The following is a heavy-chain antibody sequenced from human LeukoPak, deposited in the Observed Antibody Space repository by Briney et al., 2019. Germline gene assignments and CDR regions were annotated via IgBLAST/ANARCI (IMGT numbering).Heavy chain of an antibody. D-gene: IGHD3-10*01. V-gene: IGHV1-2*02. CDR3: ARDYYGSGSYYRLGY. J-gene: IGHJ4*02. CDR1: GYTFTGYY. Sequence: GASVKVSCKASGYTFTGYYLHWVRQAPGQGLEWMGWINPNSGGTKYAQKFQGRVTMTKDTSISTAYMDLSRLRSDDTAVYYCARDYYGSGSYYRLGYWGQGTLVTVSS. CDR2: INPNSGGT.